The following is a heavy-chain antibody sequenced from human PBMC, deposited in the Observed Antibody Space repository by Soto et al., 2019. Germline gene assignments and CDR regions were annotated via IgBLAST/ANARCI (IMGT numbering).Heavy chain of an antibody. J-gene: IGHJ5*02. V-gene: IGHV4-30-2*01. CDR1: GGSISSGGYS. Sequence: QLQLQESGSGLVKPSQTLSLTCAVSGGSISSGGYSWSWIRQPPGKGLEWIGYIYHSGSTYYNPSLKRRVTLSVDRSKNQFSLKLSSVTAADTAVYYCARRKPIAFRFGWFDPWGQGTLVTVSS. D-gene: IGHD3-16*01. CDR3: ARRKPIAFRFGWFDP. CDR2: IYHSGST.